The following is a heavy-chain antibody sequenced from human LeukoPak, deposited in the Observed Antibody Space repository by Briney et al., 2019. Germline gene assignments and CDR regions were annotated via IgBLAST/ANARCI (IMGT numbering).Heavy chain of an antibody. CDR1: GYTFISYG. V-gene: IGHV1-8*01. CDR2: MNPDSGNT. CDR3: ARDNSVEDTAWWFDP. D-gene: IGHD4-23*01. Sequence: ASVKVSCKASGYTFISYGINWVRQATGQGLEWMGWMNPDSGNTGYAQKFQGRVTMTRDMSTSTDYMELSSLRSEDTAVYYCARDNSVEDTAWWFDPWGQGTLVTVSS. J-gene: IGHJ5*02.